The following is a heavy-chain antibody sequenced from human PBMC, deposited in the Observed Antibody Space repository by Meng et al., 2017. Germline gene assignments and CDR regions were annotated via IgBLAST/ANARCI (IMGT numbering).Heavy chain of an antibody. Sequence: SGRVVVQSGASRILCCAACGFSVSRYYMSWCRQAPGRGLEWVLVIYSWGSTYYAYSVKGRFTISRDNSKNTLYLQMNSLRAEDTAVYYCARVPGIAVAVRGGFDYWGQGTLVTVSS. J-gene: IGHJ4*02. CDR1: GFSVSRYY. V-gene: IGHV3-66*03. CDR2: IYSWGST. D-gene: IGHD6-19*01. CDR3: ARVPGIAVAVRGGFDY.